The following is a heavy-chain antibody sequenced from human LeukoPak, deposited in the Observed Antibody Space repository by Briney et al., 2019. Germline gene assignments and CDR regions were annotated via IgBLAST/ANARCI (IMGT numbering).Heavy chain of an antibody. J-gene: IGHJ4*02. Sequence: PSETLSLTCAVYGGSFSGYYWSWIRQPPGKGLEWIGEINHSGSTNYNPSLKSRVTISVDTSKNQFSLKLSSVTAADTAVYYCARVLRYLTDYWGQRTLVTVSS. CDR2: INHSGST. D-gene: IGHD3-9*01. CDR3: ARVLRYLTDY. V-gene: IGHV4-34*01. CDR1: GGSFSGYY.